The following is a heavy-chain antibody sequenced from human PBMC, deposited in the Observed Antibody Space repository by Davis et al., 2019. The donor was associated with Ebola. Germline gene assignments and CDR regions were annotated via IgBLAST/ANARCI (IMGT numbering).Heavy chain of an antibody. CDR3: AKSIRGRPGNNWFDP. Sequence: PGGSLRLSCAVSGFTFSNYAMNWVRQAPGKGLEWVSAISGSGGSTYYADSVKGRFTISRDNSRNTLYLQMNSLRAEDTALYYCAKSIRGRPGNNWFDPWGQGTLVIVSS. CDR2: ISGSGGST. V-gene: IGHV3-23*01. J-gene: IGHJ5*02. CDR1: GFTFSNYA. D-gene: IGHD3-10*01.